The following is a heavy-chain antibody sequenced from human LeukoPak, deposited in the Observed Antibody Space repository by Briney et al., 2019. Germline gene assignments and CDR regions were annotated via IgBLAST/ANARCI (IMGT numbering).Heavy chain of an antibody. CDR3: ARVGVGGSYWGEYYFDY. D-gene: IGHD1-26*01. J-gene: IGHJ4*02. CDR2: INHSGST. V-gene: IGHV4-34*01. Sequence: SETLSLTCTVSSGSIPSYWWSWIRQPPGKGLEWIGEINHSGSTNYNPSLKSRVTISVDTSKNQFSLKLSSVTAADTAVYYCARVGVGGSYWGEYYFDYWGQGTLVTVSS. CDR1: SGSIPSYW.